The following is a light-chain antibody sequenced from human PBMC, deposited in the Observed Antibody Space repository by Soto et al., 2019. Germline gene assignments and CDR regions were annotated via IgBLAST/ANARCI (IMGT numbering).Light chain of an antibody. Sequence: QSVLTQPASVSGSPGQSVTISCTGTSSDVGGYNYVSWYQQHPGKAPKLLIYGVSHRPSVVSSRFSGSKSGNTASLAISGLQAEDEADYYCSSYTSTNTLVIFGGGTQLTVL. CDR1: SSDVGGYNY. CDR2: GVS. J-gene: IGLJ2*01. CDR3: SSYTSTNTLVI. V-gene: IGLV2-14*03.